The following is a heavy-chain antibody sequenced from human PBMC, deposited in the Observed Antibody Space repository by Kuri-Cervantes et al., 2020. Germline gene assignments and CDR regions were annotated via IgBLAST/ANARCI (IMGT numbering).Heavy chain of an antibody. Sequence: GESLKISCAASGFTFSSYGMHWVRQAPGKGLEWVSYISSSSSTIYYADSVKGRFTISRDNAKNSLYLQMNSLRAEDTAVYYCARGDLVVTAIRGDYYYYGMDVWGQGTTVTVSS. J-gene: IGHJ6*02. CDR2: ISSSSSTI. V-gene: IGHV3-48*04. CDR1: GFTFSSYG. CDR3: ARGDLVVTAIRGDYYYYGMDV. D-gene: IGHD2-21*02.